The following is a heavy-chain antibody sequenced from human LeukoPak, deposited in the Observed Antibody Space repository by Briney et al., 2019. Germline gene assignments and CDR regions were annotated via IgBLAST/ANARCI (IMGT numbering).Heavy chain of an antibody. CDR1: GGSFRGYY. D-gene: IGHD2-2*01. V-gene: IGHV4-34*01. CDR2: INHSGST. Sequence: SETLSPTCAVLGGSFRGYYWGWIRQPPGKGLDWIGEINHSGSTHYNPSLKSPLTITVATSNNQFSLKRSSVTAADTAVYYCARSRLGPAAKRMFDPWGQGTLGTVSS. J-gene: IGHJ5*02. CDR3: ARSRLGPAAKRMFDP.